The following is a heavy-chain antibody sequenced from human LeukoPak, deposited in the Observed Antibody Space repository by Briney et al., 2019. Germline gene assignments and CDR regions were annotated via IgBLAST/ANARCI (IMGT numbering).Heavy chain of an antibody. D-gene: IGHD1-26*01. CDR1: GYTFTTCA. J-gene: IGHJ4*02. CDR2: INTNTGNP. V-gene: IGHV7-4-1*02. CDR3: ARDPGSYNFDY. Sequence: GASVKVSCKASGYTFTTCAMNWVRQAPGQGLVWMGWINTNTGNPTYAQGFTGRFVFSLDTSVSTAYLQISSLKAEDTAVYYCARDPGSYNFDYWGQGTLVTVSS.